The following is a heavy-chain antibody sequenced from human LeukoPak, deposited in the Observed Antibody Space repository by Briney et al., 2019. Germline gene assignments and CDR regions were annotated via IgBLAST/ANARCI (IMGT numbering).Heavy chain of an antibody. CDR3: ARDRTIDCTNGVCYSRGAFDI. V-gene: IGHV3-30*02. J-gene: IGHJ3*02. Sequence: GGSLRLSCVASGFTFRSYGMHWVRQAPGKGLEWVSFISYDGSNIYYGDSVKGRFTISRDNSKNTLFLQMNSLRAEDTAVYYCARDRTIDCTNGVCYSRGAFDIWGQGTMVTVSS. CDR2: ISYDGSNI. CDR1: GFTFRSYG. D-gene: IGHD2-8*01.